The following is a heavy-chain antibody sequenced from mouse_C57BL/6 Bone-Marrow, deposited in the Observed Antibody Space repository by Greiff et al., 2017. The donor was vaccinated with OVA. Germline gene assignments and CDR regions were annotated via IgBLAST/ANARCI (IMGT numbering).Heavy chain of an antibody. J-gene: IGHJ3*01. CDR2: IDPSDGYT. Sequence: QVQLQQPGAELVKPGASVKLSCKASGYTFTSYWIQWVKQRPGQGLEWIGEIDPSDGYTNYNQKFKGKATVTVDTSSSTANMQLSSLTSEDSAVYYCSVGVFSHWGRGSLVTVSA. D-gene: IGHD5-1*01. CDR3: SVGVFSH. CDR1: GYTFTSYW. V-gene: IGHV1-50*01.